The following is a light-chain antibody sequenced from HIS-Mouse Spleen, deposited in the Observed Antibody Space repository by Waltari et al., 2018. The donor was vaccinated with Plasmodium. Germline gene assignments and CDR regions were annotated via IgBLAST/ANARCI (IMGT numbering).Light chain of an antibody. CDR2: GAS. CDR1: QSVSSSY. Sequence: EIALTPSPGTLSLSPGERATLSCRASQSVSSSYLAWYQQKPGQAPRRLIYGASSRATGITDRFSGSGSGTDFTLTISRLEPEDFAVYYGQQYGSTARLTFGGGTKVEIK. J-gene: IGKJ4*01. V-gene: IGKV3-20*01. CDR3: QQYGSTARLT.